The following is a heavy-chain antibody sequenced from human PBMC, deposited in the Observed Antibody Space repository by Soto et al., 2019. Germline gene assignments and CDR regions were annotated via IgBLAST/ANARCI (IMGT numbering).Heavy chain of an antibody. Sequence: QVQLVESGGGVVQPGRSLRLSCAASGFTFSSYGIHWVRQAPGKGLEWVAVIWYDGSNKYYADSVKGRFTISRDNSKNMLFLQMNSLRAEDTAVYYCAREYNFQFDYWGQGTLVTVSS. CDR1: GFTFSSYG. J-gene: IGHJ4*02. CDR2: IWYDGSNK. D-gene: IGHD1-1*01. V-gene: IGHV3-33*01. CDR3: AREYNFQFDY.